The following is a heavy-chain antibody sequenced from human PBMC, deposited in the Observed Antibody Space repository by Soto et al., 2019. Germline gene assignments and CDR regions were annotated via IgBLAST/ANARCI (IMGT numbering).Heavy chain of an antibody. CDR1: GGSISSGGYY. J-gene: IGHJ4*02. V-gene: IGHV4-31*03. Sequence: PSETLSLTCTVSGGSISSGGYYWSWIRQHPGKGLEWIGYIYYSGSTYYNPSLKSRVTISVDTSKNQFSLKLSSVTAADTAVYYFARASQVRGLIFDYWGQGSLVTVSS. D-gene: IGHD3-10*01. CDR2: IYYSGST. CDR3: ARASQVRGLIFDY.